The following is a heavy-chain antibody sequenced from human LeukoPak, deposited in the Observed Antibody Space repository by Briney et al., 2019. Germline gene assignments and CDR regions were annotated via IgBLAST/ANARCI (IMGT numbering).Heavy chain of an antibody. V-gene: IGHV1-69*01. CDR1: GGTFSSYA. Sequence: ASVKVSCKASGGTFSSYAISWVRQAPGQGLEWMGGIIPIFGTANYAQKFQGRVTITADESTSTAYMELSSLRSEDTAVYYCTTVHYYSSSWYDYYYYGMDVWGQGTTVTVSS. CDR2: IIPIFGTA. D-gene: IGHD6-13*01. CDR3: TTVHYYSSSWYDYYYYGMDV. J-gene: IGHJ6*02.